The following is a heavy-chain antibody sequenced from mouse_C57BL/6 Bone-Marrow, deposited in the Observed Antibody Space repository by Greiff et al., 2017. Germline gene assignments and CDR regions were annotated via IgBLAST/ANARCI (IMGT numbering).Heavy chain of an antibody. V-gene: IGHV2-2*01. CDR1: GFSLTSYG. D-gene: IGHD1-1*01. Sequence: VQLQESGPGLVQPSQSLSISCTASGFSLTSYGVHWVRQSPGKGLEWLGVIWSGGSTDYNAAFISRLSISKDNSKSQVFFKMNSLQADDTAIYYCARDYGSSYEYFDVWGTGTTVTVSS. CDR2: IWSGGST. CDR3: ARDYGSSYEYFDV. J-gene: IGHJ1*03.